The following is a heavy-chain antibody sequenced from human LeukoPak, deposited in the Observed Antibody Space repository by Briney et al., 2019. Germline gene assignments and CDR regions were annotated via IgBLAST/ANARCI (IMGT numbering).Heavy chain of an antibody. CDR1: GFTFGSYA. D-gene: IGHD6-19*01. Sequence: GGSLRLSCAASGFTFGSYAMTWVRQAPGKGLEWVSSIDASGGSTYYADSVKGRFTISRDNSKNTFYLQMNTLRADDTVVYYCAKGSGSGWYGWFAPWGQGTLVTVS. V-gene: IGHV3-23*01. CDR3: AKGSGSGWYGWFAP. CDR2: IDASGGST. J-gene: IGHJ5*02.